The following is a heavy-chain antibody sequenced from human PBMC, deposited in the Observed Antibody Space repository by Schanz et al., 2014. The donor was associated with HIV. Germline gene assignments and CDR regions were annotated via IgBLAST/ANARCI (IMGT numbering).Heavy chain of an antibody. CDR1: GFTFSSYD. CDR2: IYTTGDT. D-gene: IGHD2-2*01. Sequence: EVQLVESGGGLVQPGGSLRLSCAASGFTFSSYDMHWFRQGRGKGLEWVSTIYTTGDTYYQASVEGRFTISRENAKNSLYLQMNSLRAGDTAVYYCARVKYCSGTSCPWSWYFDLRGRGTLVTVSS. CDR3: ARVKYCSGTSCPWSWYFDL. J-gene: IGHJ2*01. V-gene: IGHV3-13*01.